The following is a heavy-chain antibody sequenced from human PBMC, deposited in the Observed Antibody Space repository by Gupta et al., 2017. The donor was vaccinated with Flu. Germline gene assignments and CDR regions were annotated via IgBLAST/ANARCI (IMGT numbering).Heavy chain of an antibody. CDR3: VRNRGWQQFDY. CDR2: IAADASVK. Sequence: EEQLVESGGGLVQPGGSLRLSCAVSGFTFRSYWMDWVRQAPGKGLEWVANIAADASVKNYADSVQGRFTISRDDAKNSLYLQMNSLRGEDTAVYYCVRNRGWQQFDYWGQGALVTVSS. D-gene: IGHD5-12*01. J-gene: IGHJ4*02. CDR1: GFTFRSYW. V-gene: IGHV3-7*01.